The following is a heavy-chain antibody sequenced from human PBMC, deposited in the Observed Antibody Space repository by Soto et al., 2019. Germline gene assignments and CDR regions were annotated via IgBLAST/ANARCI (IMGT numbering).Heavy chain of an antibody. J-gene: IGHJ4*02. CDR2: INHSGST. V-gene: IGHV4-34*01. Sequence: QVQLQQWGAGLLKPSETLSLTCAVYGGSFSGYYWSWIRQPPGKGLEWIGEINHSGSTNYNPSLKNGFTISEETSKNQLSLKPSSVTAADTAVYYCARRVYCSWGSSYHDYWGQGTLVTVSS. D-gene: IGHD2-15*01. CDR3: ARRVYCSWGSSYHDY. CDR1: GGSFSGYY.